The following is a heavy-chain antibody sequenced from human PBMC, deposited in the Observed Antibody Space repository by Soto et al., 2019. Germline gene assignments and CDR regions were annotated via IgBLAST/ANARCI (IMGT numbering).Heavy chain of an antibody. Sequence: QVQLVQSGAEVKKPGSSVKVSCKASGGTFSSYAISWVRQAPGQGLEWMGGIIPIFGTANYAQKFQGRVTITADESTSTAYMELSSLRSEDTAVYYCARDSRYYCGKRVVYYFDYWGQGTLVTVSS. CDR3: ARDSRYYCGKRVVYYFDY. CDR2: IIPIFGTA. J-gene: IGHJ4*02. D-gene: IGHD1-26*01. CDR1: GGTFSSYA. V-gene: IGHV1-69*01.